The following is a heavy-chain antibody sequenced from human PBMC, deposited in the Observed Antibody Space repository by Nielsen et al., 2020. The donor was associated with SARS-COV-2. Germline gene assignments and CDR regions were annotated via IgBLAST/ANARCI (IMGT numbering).Heavy chain of an antibody. Sequence: SLKISCAASGFTFVDYAMHWVRQAPGKGLEWVSGISWNSGSIGYADSVKGRFTISRDNAKNSLYLQMNSLRAEDTALYYCASGEGYWGQGTLVTVSS. CDR2: ISWNSGSI. CDR1: GFTFVDYA. CDR3: ASGEGY. D-gene: IGHD3-10*01. V-gene: IGHV3-9*01. J-gene: IGHJ4*02.